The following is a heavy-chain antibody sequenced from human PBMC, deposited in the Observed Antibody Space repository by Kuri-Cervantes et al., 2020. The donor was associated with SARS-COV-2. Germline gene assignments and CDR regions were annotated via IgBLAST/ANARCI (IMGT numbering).Heavy chain of an antibody. CDR2: IKQDGSEK. D-gene: IGHD4-17*01. J-gene: IGHJ4*02. V-gene: IGHV3-7*01. Sequence: GESLKISCVGSGFTVSTNMMSWVRQAPGKGLEWVASIKQDGSEKYYVDSVKGRFTVSRDNAKNSLCLQMNSLRAEDTAVYYCARGRYGLDYWGQGTLVTVSS. CDR1: GFTVSTNM. CDR3: ARGRYGLDY.